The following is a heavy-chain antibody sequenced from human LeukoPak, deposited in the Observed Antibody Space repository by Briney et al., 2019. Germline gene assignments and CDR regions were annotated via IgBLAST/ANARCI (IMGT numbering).Heavy chain of an antibody. J-gene: IGHJ4*02. Sequence: GGSLRLSCAASGLIFSNYAMHWVRQAPGKGPEWVAFIRYDGTNKYYADSVKDRFTISRDNSKNTLYLQVNSLRAEDTAVYYCATERPDTSGSKIDYWGQGTLVIVSS. CDR3: ATERPDTSGSKIDY. V-gene: IGHV3-30*02. CDR1: GLIFSNYA. D-gene: IGHD3-22*01. CDR2: IRYDGTNK.